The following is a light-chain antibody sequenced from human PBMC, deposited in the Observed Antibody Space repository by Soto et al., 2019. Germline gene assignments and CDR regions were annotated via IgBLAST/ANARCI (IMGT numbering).Light chain of an antibody. CDR3: QRLNSHPLP. CDR1: QGSSSY. J-gene: IGKJ5*01. CDR2: AAS. Sequence: IQLTQSPAFLSASVRDRVTITCRASQGSSSYLAWYQQKPEKAPKLLIYAASTLSSGVRSRFSGSGSGTEFTLTISSLQHEDFATYYCQRLNSHPLPFGQGTRLEIK. V-gene: IGKV1-9*01.